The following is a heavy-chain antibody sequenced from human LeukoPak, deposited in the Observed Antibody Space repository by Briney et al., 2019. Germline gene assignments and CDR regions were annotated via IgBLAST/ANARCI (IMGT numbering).Heavy chain of an antibody. D-gene: IGHD3-3*01. CDR3: AKGDRITIFGVVLGEPYGMDV. J-gene: IGHJ6*02. V-gene: IGHV3-23*01. CDR2: ISGSGGST. CDR1: GFTLSSYA. Sequence: PGGSLRLSCAASGFTLSSYAMSWVRQAPGKGLEWVSAISGSGGSTYYADSVKGRFTISRDNSKNTLYLQMNSLRAEDTAVYYCAKGDRITIFGVVLGEPYGMDVWGQGTTVTVSS.